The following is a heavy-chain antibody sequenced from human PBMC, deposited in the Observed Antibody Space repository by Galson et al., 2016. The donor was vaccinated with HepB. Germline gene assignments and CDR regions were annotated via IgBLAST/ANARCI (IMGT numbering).Heavy chain of an antibody. D-gene: IGHD3-22*01. CDR1: GYTLTNNQ. J-gene: IGHJ4*01. Sequence: SVKVSCKASGYTLTNNQMHWVRQAPGRGLEWMGIINPSGGGTRYAEKFQGRITMTRDTSTSTVFLELSSLRSEDTAVYYCARSGTLNFYDSIGYRLQGQLDFWGHGTLVTVS. CDR3: ARSGTLNFYDSIGYRLQGQLDF. CDR2: INPSGGGT. V-gene: IGHV1-46*01.